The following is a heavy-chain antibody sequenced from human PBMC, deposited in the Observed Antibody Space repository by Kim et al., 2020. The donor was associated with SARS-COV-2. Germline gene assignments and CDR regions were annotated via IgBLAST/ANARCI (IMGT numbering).Heavy chain of an antibody. D-gene: IGHD3-22*01. V-gene: IGHV3-7*03. J-gene: IGHJ4*02. Sequence: YYVDSGQGRFTISSDNAKNSLYLQMNSLSAEDTAVYYCARESSSYYDADYWGQGTLVTVSS. CDR3: ARESSSYYDADY.